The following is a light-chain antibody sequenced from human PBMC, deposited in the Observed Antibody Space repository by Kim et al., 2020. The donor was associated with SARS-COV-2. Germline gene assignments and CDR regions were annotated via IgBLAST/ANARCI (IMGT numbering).Light chain of an antibody. CDR2: EAS. V-gene: IGKV1-5*01. Sequence: DIHMTQSPSTLSASAGDSVTIACRASQSIRSWLAWYQQKPGKAPKLLIHEASILEDGVPSRFSGSGYGTDFTLTISGLQPDDSATYYWQQCDSLSSFGQGTKLDI. J-gene: IGKJ2*01. CDR3: QQCDSLSS. CDR1: QSIRSW.